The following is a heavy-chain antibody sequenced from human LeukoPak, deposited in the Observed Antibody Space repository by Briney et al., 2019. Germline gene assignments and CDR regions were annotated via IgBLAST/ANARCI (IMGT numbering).Heavy chain of an antibody. J-gene: IGHJ6*02. V-gene: IGHV4-39*02. CDR1: GGSISSISSNNYH. CDR3: AREMGVVTAHGIDV. D-gene: IGHD4-23*01. Sequence: SETLSLTCIVSGGSISSISSNNYHWGWIRQPPGKGLEWIGSIYYSGSTYYNPSLKSRVTISVDTSKTQFSLKLSSVTAADTALYYCAREMGVVTAHGIDVWGQGTTVTVSS. CDR2: IYYSGST.